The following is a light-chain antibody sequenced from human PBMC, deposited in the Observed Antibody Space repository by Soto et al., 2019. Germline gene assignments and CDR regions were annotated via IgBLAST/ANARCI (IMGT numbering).Light chain of an antibody. J-gene: IGKJ5*01. CDR3: QQYKNWPL. Sequence: EIVLTQSPGTLSVSPGERATLSCRASHSVSSSYLAWYQQKRGQAPRLLIYGASSRATGIPDRFSGSGSGTEFTLTISSLQSEDFAVYYCQQYKNWPLFGQGTRLEIK. CDR1: HSVSSSY. V-gene: IGKV3D-15*01. CDR2: GAS.